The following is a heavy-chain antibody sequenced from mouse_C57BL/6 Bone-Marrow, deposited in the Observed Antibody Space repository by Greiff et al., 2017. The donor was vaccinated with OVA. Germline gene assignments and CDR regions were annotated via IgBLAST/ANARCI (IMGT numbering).Heavy chain of an antibody. J-gene: IGHJ4*01. CDR3: ARDQIYDHVDYDAMDD. CDR1: GYSITSGYY. Sequence: EVQLQESGPGLVKPSQSLSLTCSVTGYSITSGYYWNWIRQFPGNKLEWMGYISYDGSNNYNPSLKNRISITRDTSKNQFFLKLNTVTTEDTATYYCARDQIYDHVDYDAMDDWGQGTSVTVSS. D-gene: IGHD2-4*01. V-gene: IGHV3-6*01. CDR2: ISYDGSN.